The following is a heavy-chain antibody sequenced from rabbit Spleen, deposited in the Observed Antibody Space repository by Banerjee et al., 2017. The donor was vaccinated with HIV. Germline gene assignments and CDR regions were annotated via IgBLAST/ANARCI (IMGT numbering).Heavy chain of an antibody. D-gene: IGHD8-1*01. CDR1: GVSFSNNQD. J-gene: IGHJ6*01. CDR2: IEGGSSAFS. V-gene: IGHV1S40*01. Sequence: QTLEESGGDLVKPGASLTLTCTASGVSFSNNQDMCWVRHAPGKGLEWIACIEGGSSAFSYFARWAKGRFPISKTSSTTVTLQMTSLTAADTATYFCARDSGSSFSSYGMDLWGPGTLVTVS. CDR3: ARDSGSSFSSYGMDL.